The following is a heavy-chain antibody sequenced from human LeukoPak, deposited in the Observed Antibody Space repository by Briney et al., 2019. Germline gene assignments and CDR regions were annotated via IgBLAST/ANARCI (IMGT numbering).Heavy chain of an antibody. V-gene: IGHV1-18*01. CDR3: ARDLARGYSYGYNAFDI. CDR2: ITAGNGNT. Sequence: ASVKVYCKASGYNFNRYGIGWVRQAPRQGLEWLGWITAGNGNTNYAQKVQGRVTMTTDTSTSTAYMELRSLRSDDTAVYFCARDLARGYSYGYNAFDIWGQGTMVTVSS. CDR1: GYNFNRYG. D-gene: IGHD5-18*01. J-gene: IGHJ3*02.